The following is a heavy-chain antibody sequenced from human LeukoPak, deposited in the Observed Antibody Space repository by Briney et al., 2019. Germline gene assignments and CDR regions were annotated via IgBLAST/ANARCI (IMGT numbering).Heavy chain of an antibody. Sequence: GSLRLSCAASGFTFSSYVMHWVRQAPGKGLGWVTVILNDASSKYYADSVKGRFTISRDTSKNTLYLQMNSLRAEDTAVYYCATPSRAYYDSSGYYLDDAFDIWGQGTMVTVSS. CDR2: ILNDASSK. J-gene: IGHJ3*02. CDR1: GFTFSSYV. V-gene: IGHV3-33*01. D-gene: IGHD3-22*01. CDR3: ATPSRAYYDSSGYYLDDAFDI.